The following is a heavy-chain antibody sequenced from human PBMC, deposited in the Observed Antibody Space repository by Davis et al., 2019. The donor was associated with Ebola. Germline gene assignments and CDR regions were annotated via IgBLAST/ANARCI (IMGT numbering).Heavy chain of an antibody. Sequence: GGSLRLSCAASGFDFDTYGIHWVRQAPGKGLEWVANIKQDGSEKYYVDSVKGRFTISRDNSKNTLYLQMNSLRAEDTAVYYCAKDTTEYYDILTGYIDYWGQGTLVTVSS. CDR2: IKQDGSEK. J-gene: IGHJ4*02. CDR3: AKDTTEYYDILTGYIDY. CDR1: GFDFDTYG. V-gene: IGHV3-7*01. D-gene: IGHD3-9*01.